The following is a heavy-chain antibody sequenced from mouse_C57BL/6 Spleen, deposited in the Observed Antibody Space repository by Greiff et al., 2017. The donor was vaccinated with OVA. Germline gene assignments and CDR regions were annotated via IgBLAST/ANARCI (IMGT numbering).Heavy chain of an antibody. CDR3: ARRGDYDGKVDY. J-gene: IGHJ2*01. V-gene: IGHV1-69*01. CDR2: FDPSDSYT. CDR1: GYTFTSYW. D-gene: IGHD2-4*01. Sequence: QVQLQQPGAELVMPGASVKLSCKASGYTFTSYWMHWVKQRPGQGLEWIGEFDPSDSYTNYNQKFKGKSTLTVDKSSSTAYMQLSSLTSEDSAVYYCARRGDYDGKVDYWGQGTTLTVSS.